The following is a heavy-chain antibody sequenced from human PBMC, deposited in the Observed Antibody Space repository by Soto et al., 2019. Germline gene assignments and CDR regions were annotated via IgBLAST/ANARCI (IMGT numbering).Heavy chain of an antibody. J-gene: IGHJ4*02. Sequence: EVRLVESGGVVVQPGGSLRLSCAASGSMFDDFSMHWVRQAPGKGLEWVALIGRDGINTYYADSVRGRFIVSRDNSKNSLYLQMNSLRSEDSSLYYCVKERDDASWTAFDHWGQGTLVTVSS. V-gene: IGHV3-43*01. CDR1: GSMFDDFS. CDR2: IGRDGINT. CDR3: VKERDDASWTAFDH. D-gene: IGHD2-2*01.